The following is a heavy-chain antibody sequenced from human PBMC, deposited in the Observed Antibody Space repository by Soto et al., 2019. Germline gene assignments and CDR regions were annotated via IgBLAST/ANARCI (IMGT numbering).Heavy chain of an antibody. J-gene: IGHJ4*02. V-gene: IGHV4-59*08. CDR1: GGSISSYY. CDR2: IYYSGST. Sequence: QVQLQESGPGLVKPSETLSLTCTVSGGSISSYYWSWIRQPPGKGLEWIGYIYYSGSTNYNPSLKSRVTISVDTSKNQFSLKLSSVTAADTAVYYCASTRTIAAAGSASSSLFNYWGQGTLVTVSS. D-gene: IGHD6-13*01. CDR3: ASTRTIAAAGSASSSLFNY.